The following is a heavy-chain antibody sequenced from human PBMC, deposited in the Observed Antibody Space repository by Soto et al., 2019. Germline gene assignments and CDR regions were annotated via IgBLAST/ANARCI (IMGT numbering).Heavy chain of an antibody. CDR1: GGSINSGDYY. Sequence: QVQLQESGPGLVKPSQTLSLTCTVSGGSINSGDYYWSWIRQPPGKGLEWIGYIYYTGNTYSNPSLKSRVTISLDTSQNQFSLKLSSVTAADTAVYFCARRPIHEGGAFDIWGQGTMVTVSS. J-gene: IGHJ3*02. CDR3: ARRPIHEGGAFDI. D-gene: IGHD3-16*01. CDR2: IYYTGNT. V-gene: IGHV4-30-4*01.